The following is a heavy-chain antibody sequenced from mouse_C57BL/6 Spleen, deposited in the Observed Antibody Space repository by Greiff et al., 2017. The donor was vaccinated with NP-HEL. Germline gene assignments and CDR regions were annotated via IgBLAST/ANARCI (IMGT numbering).Heavy chain of an antibody. V-gene: IGHV5-6*01. D-gene: IGHD2-5*01. CDR2: ISSGGSYT. CDR1: GFTFSSYG. Sequence: EVKLVESGGDLVKPGGSLKLSCAASGFTFSSYGMSWVRQTPDKRLEWVATISSGGSYTYYPDSVKGRFTISRDNAKNTLYLQMSSLKSEDTAMYYCARHEGGYSNYGYFDVWGTGTTVTVSS. CDR3: ARHEGGYSNYGYFDV. J-gene: IGHJ1*03.